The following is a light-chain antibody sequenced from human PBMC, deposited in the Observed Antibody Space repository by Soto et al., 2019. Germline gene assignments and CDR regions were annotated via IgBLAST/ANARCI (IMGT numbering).Light chain of an antibody. CDR2: DAS. CDR1: HSIGTW. J-gene: IGKJ4*01. Sequence: DIQMTQSPSALSASLGDRVTITCRASHSIGTWLAWYQQRPGKAPKLLIYDASSLGSGVPSRFSGGGSGTEFTLTISSLQPDDFGTYYCQQYDYLRTFGGGTKVEIK. V-gene: IGKV1-5*01. CDR3: QQYDYLRT.